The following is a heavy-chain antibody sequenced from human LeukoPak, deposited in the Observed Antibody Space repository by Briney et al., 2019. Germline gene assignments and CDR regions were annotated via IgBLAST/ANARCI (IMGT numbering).Heavy chain of an antibody. J-gene: IGHJ6*03. Sequence: SETLSLTCTVSGGSISSYYWSWIRQPPGKGLEWIGYIYYSGSTNYNPSLKSRVTISGDTSKNQFSLKLSSVTAADTAVYYCARSISDPPFHYFYKDGWGKGTTVTVSS. V-gene: IGHV4-59*01. CDR3: ARSISDPPFHYFYKDG. D-gene: IGHD2-21*01. CDR1: GGSISSYY. CDR2: IYYSGST.